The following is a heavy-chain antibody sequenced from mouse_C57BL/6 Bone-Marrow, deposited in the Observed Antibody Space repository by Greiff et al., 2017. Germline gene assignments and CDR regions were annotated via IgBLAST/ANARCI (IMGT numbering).Heavy chain of an antibody. J-gene: IGHJ3*01. V-gene: IGHV1-81*01. Sequence: QVHVKQPGAELARPGASVKLSCKASGYTFTSYGIRWVKQRPGQGLEWIGEIYPRSGNTYYNEKFKGKATLTADKSSSTAYMGLRSLTSEDSAVDVCAVEVYYGSSYSWFAYWGQGTLVTVSA. D-gene: IGHD1-1*01. CDR3: AVEVYYGSSYSWFAY. CDR2: IYPRSGNT. CDR1: GYTFTSYG.